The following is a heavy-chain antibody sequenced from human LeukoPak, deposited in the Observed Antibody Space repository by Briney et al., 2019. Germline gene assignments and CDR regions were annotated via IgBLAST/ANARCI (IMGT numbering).Heavy chain of an antibody. CDR3: ATYYDSSGYRFDY. Sequence: SGTLSLTCAVSGGSISSSNWWSWVRQPPGKGLEWIGEIYHSGSTNCNPSLKSRVTMTVDKSKNQFSLKLTSVTAADTAIYHCATYYDSSGYRFDYWGQGTLVTVSS. CDR1: GGSISSSNW. CDR2: IYHSGST. V-gene: IGHV4-4*02. J-gene: IGHJ4*02. D-gene: IGHD3-22*01.